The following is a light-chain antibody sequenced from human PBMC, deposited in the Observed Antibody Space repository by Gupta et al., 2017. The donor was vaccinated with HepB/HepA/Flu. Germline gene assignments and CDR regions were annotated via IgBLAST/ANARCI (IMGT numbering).Light chain of an antibody. CDR1: SSNIGSNY. V-gene: IGLV1-47*01. J-gene: IGLJ3*02. CDR2: RNN. CDR3: AAWDDSLSGSWV. Sequence: QSVLTQPPSASGTPGQRVTISCSGSSSNIGSNYVSWYQLLPGTAPKLLIYRNNQRHSGVPDRFSGSKSGTSASLAISGLRSEDEADYYCAAWDDSLSGSWVFGGGTKLTVL.